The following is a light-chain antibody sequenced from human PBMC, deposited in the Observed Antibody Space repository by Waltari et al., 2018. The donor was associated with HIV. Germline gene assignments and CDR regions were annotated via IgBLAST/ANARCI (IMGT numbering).Light chain of an antibody. V-gene: IGLV2-18*02. CDR2: EVT. J-gene: IGLJ3*02. CDR3: SSYTTSSTWV. Sequence: QSALTQPPSVSGSLGQSVTISCTGTSSDIGAYNRVSWYQQSPGTAPKLRIYEVTHRPSGVPVRFSGSKSGNTVSLTISGLQADDEADYYCSSYTTSSTWVFGGVTKLTVL. CDR1: SSDIGAYNR.